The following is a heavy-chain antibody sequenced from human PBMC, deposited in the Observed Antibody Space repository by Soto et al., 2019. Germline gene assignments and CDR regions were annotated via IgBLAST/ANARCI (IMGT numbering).Heavy chain of an antibody. CDR2: IDPSSGEI. V-gene: IGHV3-23*01. Sequence: EAQLLESGGDLVQPGGSLRLSCAASGFTFSAFAMSWVRKAPGKGLEWVSVIDPSSGEIHYTDSVKGRFTISRDNSKNTVYLQMTSRRAEDTAVYFCAPYRQTSPFDFWGQGTLVTVSS. CDR1: GFTFSAFA. J-gene: IGHJ4*02. CDR3: APYRQTSPFDF. D-gene: IGHD1-1*01.